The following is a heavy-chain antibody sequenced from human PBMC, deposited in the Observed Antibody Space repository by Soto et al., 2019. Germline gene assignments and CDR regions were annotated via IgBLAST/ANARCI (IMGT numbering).Heavy chain of an antibody. CDR3: AISYGWFDP. V-gene: IGHV4-39*05. CDR1: GGSISSSSYY. J-gene: IGHJ5*02. D-gene: IGHD4-17*01. CDR2: IYYSGST. Sequence: PSLTCTVSGGSISSSSYYWGWIRQPPGKGLEWIGSIYYSGSTYYNPSLKSRVTISVDTSKNQFSLKLSSVTAADTAVYYCAISYGWFDPWGQGTLVTVSS.